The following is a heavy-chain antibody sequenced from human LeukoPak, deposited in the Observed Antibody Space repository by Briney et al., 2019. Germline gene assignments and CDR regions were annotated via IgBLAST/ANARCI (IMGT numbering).Heavy chain of an antibody. CDR2: INHSGST. D-gene: IGHD7-27*01. J-gene: IGHJ3*02. CDR3: ARKERNWGYSEGDAFDI. Sequence: PSETLSLTCAVYGGSFSGYYWSWIRQPPGKGLEWIEEINHSGSTNYNPSLKSRVTISVDTSKNQFSLKLSSVTAADTAVYYCARKERNWGYSEGDAFDIWGQGTMVTVSS. V-gene: IGHV4-34*01. CDR1: GGSFSGYY.